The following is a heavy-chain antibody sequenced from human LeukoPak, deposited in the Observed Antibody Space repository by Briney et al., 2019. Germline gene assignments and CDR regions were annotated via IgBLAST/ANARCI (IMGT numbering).Heavy chain of an antibody. V-gene: IGHV4-34*01. D-gene: IGHD4-17*01. Sequence: SETLSLTCAVYGVSFSGYYWSWIRQPPGKGLEWIGEINHSGSTNYNPSLKSRVTISVDTSKNQFSLELSSVTAADTAVYYCARLKATVSIHAYFDSWGQGTLVTVSS. J-gene: IGHJ4*02. CDR2: INHSGST. CDR3: ARLKATVSIHAYFDS. CDR1: GVSFSGYY.